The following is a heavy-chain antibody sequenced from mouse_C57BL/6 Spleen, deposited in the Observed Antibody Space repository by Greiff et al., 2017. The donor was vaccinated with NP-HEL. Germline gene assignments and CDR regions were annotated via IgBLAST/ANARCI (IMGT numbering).Heavy chain of an antibody. CDR1: GFNIKDYY. V-gene: IGHV14-2*01. Sequence: QLKESGAELVKPGASVKLSCTASGFNIKDYYMHWVKQRTEQGLEWIGRIDPEDGETKYAPKFQGKATITADTSSNTAYLQLSSLPSEESAVYYCARALPGGGFDCWGKGTTLTASS. D-gene: IGHD4-1*01. CDR2: IDPEDGET. CDR3: ARALPGGGFDC. J-gene: IGHJ2*01.